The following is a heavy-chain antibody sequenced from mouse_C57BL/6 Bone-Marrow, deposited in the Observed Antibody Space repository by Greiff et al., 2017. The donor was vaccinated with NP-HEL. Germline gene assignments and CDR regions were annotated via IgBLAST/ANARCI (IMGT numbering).Heavy chain of an antibody. V-gene: IGHV6-6*01. D-gene: IGHD1-1*01. Sequence: EVKVVDSGGGLVQPGGSMKLSCAASGFTFSDAWMDWVRQSPEKGLEWVAEIRNKANNHATYYAESVKGRFTISRDDSKSSVYLQMNSLRAEDTGIYYCTRGVYYYGSSCSFAYWGQGTLVTVSA. CDR1: GFTFSDAW. J-gene: IGHJ3*01. CDR3: TRGVYYYGSSCSFAY. CDR2: IRNKANNHAT.